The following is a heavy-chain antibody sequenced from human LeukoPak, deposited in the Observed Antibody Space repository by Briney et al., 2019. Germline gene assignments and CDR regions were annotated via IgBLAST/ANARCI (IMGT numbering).Heavy chain of an antibody. D-gene: IGHD3-3*01. CDR1: GFTFSGSA. J-gene: IGHJ6*03. CDR3: TRQRFLEWLLKSDYYYYYMDV. Sequence: GGSLRLSCAASGFTFSGSAMHWVRQASGKGLEWVGRIRSKANSYLTAYAASVKGRFTISRDDSNNTAYLQMNSLKTEDTVVYYCTRQRFLEWLLKSDYYYYYMDVWGKGTTVTVSS. CDR2: IRSKANSYLT. V-gene: IGHV3-73*01.